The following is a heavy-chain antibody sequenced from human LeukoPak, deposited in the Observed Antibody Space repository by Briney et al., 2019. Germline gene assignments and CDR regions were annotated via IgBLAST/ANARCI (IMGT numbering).Heavy chain of an antibody. CDR3: AGCRSNPTDLFDN. Sequence: SETLSLICTVSGGSVNSKSYYWGWIRQPPGKRLEWIGSIFYSGSTYYNPSLKSRVTILIDTSKNQFSLRLNSLTAADTAVYYCAGCRSNPTDLFDNWGLGTLVTVSS. CDR1: GGSVNSKSYY. J-gene: IGHJ4*02. CDR2: IFYSGST. D-gene: IGHD1-26*01. V-gene: IGHV4-39*07.